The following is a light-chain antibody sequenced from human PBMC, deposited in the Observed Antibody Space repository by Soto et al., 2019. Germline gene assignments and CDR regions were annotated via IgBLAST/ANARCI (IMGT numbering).Light chain of an antibody. J-gene: IGLJ2*01. CDR1: GSNIGSNS. V-gene: IGLV1-51*01. CDR3: GTWESYLSVGV. Sequence: QSVLTQPPSVSAAPGQTVTISCSGSGSNIGSNSVSWHQQVPGTAPKLLLYDNNKRPSGIPDRFSGSKSGTSATLGITGLQTADEADYYCGTWESYLSVGVFGGGTKLTVL. CDR2: DNN.